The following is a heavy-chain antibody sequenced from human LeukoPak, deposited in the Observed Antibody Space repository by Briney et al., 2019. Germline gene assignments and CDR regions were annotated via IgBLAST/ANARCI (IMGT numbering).Heavy chain of an antibody. Sequence: GASVKVSCKASGGTFSSYAISWVRQAPGQGLEWMGRIIPILGIANYAQKFQGRVTITADKSTGTAYMELSSLRSEDTAVYYCARDSRGVAAPLGYYYGMDVWGQGTTVTVSS. CDR2: IIPILGIA. CDR3: ARDSRGVAAPLGYYYGMDV. D-gene: IGHD6-19*01. J-gene: IGHJ6*02. CDR1: GGTFSSYA. V-gene: IGHV1-69*04.